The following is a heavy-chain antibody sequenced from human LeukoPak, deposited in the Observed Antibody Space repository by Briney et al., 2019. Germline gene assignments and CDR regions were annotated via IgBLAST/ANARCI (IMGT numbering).Heavy chain of an antibody. CDR1: GFSLRNYD. Sequence: PGGSLRLSCAASGFSLRNYDMSWVRQAPGKGLEWVSAISGRGADTYYADSVKGRFTISRDNSKNTLYLQMNSLRDEDTVVYYCALVRAGIPTAGFDYWGQGILVTVSS. V-gene: IGHV3-23*01. CDR3: ALVRAGIPTAGFDY. CDR2: ISGRGADT. D-gene: IGHD6-13*01. J-gene: IGHJ4*02.